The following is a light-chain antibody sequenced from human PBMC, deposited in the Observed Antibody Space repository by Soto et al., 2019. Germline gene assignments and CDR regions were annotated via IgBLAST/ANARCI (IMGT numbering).Light chain of an antibody. CDR2: EAS. Sequence: QSVLTQPASVSGSPGQSITISCTVTGSDVRTYNLVSWYQQHPGKVPKLIIYEASKRPSGVSNRFSGSQPGNTASLTASGLQAEDEADYYCCSYAGDKTYVFGSGTKVTVL. CDR3: CSYAGDKTYV. CDR1: GSDVRTYNL. J-gene: IGLJ1*01. V-gene: IGLV2-23*01.